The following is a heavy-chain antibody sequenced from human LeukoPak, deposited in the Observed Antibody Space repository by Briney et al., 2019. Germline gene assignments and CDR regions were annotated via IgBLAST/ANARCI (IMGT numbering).Heavy chain of an antibody. J-gene: IGHJ4*02. CDR2: IKQDGSEK. CDR1: GFTFSSYA. CDR3: ARSRFGDYFDY. V-gene: IGHV3-7*01. Sequence: GGFLRLSCAASGFTFSSYAMSWVRQAPGKGLEWVANIKQDGSEKYYVDSVKGRFTISRDNAKNSLYLQMNSLRAEDTAVYYCARSRFGDYFDYWGQGTLVTVSS. D-gene: IGHD3-10*02.